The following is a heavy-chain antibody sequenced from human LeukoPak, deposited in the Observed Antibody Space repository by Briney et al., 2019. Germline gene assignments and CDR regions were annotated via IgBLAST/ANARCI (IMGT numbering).Heavy chain of an antibody. J-gene: IGHJ4*02. CDR3: AKESTLQYIAVAGRLYDY. V-gene: IGHV3-23*01. CDR2: ISGSGGST. CDR1: GFTFSSYA. D-gene: IGHD6-19*01. Sequence: GGSLRLSCAASGFTFSSYAMSWVRQAPGKGLEWVSAISGSGGSTYYADSVKGRFTISRDNSKNKLYLQMNSLRAEDTAVYYCAKESTLQYIAVAGRLYDYWGQGTLVTVSS.